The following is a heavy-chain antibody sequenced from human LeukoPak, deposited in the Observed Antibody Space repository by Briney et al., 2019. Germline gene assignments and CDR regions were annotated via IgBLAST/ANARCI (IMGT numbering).Heavy chain of an antibody. Sequence: GSLRLSCAASGFTFSSYAMSWVRPAPGKGLEWVSAISGSGGSTYYADSVKGRFTISRDNSKNTLYLQMNSLRAEDTAVYCCAKEGLRFLEWLLGSSYFDYWGQGTLVTVSS. J-gene: IGHJ4*02. D-gene: IGHD3-3*01. V-gene: IGHV3-23*01. CDR1: GFTFSSYA. CDR3: AKEGLRFLEWLLGSSYFDY. CDR2: ISGSGGST.